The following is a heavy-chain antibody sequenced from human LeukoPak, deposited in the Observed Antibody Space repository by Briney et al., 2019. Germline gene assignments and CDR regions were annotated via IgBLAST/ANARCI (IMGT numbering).Heavy chain of an antibody. CDR1: GFTVSSNY. J-gene: IGHJ4*02. V-gene: IGHV3-53*01. Sequence: GGSLRLSCAASGFTVSSNYMSWVRQAPGKGLEWVSVIYSGGSTYYADSVKGRFTISRDNSKNTLYLQMNSLRAEDTAVYYCARDPTTVVSFDYWGQGTLVTVPS. D-gene: IGHD4-23*01. CDR3: ARDPTTVVSFDY. CDR2: IYSGGST.